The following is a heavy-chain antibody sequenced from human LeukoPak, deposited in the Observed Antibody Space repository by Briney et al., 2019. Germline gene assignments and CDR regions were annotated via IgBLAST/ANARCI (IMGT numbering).Heavy chain of an antibody. D-gene: IGHD3-22*01. Sequence: GGSLRLSCAPSGFTFMNYAMTWVRQAPGKGLEWVSSITGSGSRTYYGDSVKGRFTISRDNAKNSLYLQMNTLRVEDMAVFYCARGRFSYDSTGYSSFYYWGQGTLVTVSS. CDR2: ITGSGSRT. CDR1: GFTFMNYA. V-gene: IGHV3-21*01. J-gene: IGHJ4*02. CDR3: ARGRFSYDSTGYSSFYY.